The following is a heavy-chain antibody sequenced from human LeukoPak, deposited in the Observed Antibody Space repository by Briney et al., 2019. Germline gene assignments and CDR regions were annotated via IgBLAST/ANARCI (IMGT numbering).Heavy chain of an antibody. CDR3: AKESGKFDY. Sequence: PGGSLRLSCVASGLPIAAFAMHWVRQAPGKGLEWVSLISGDGVSTFYTDSVRGRFSISRDNTKNSLYLEMNSLRTEDTAMYYCAKESGKFDYWGQGTLVAVSS. CDR1: GLPIAAFA. CDR2: ISGDGVST. J-gene: IGHJ4*02. V-gene: IGHV3-43*02.